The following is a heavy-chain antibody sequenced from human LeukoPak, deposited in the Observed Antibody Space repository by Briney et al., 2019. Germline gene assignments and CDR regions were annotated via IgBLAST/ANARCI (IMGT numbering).Heavy chain of an antibody. CDR3: ARDDYGGNPAGDY. CDR2: INHSGST. Sequence: SETLSLTCAVYGGSFSGYYWSWIRQPPGKGLEWIGEINHSGSTNYNPSLKSRVTISVDTSKNQFSLKLSSVTAADTAVYYCARDDYGGNPAGDYWGQGTLVTVSS. D-gene: IGHD4-23*01. J-gene: IGHJ4*02. V-gene: IGHV4-34*01. CDR1: GGSFSGYY.